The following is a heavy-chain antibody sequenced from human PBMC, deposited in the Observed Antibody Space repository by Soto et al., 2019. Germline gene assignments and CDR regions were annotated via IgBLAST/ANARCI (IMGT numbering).Heavy chain of an antibody. V-gene: IGHV3-7*03. J-gene: IGHJ4*02. CDR2: IKQDGSQR. CDR3: TRPTSGSYFH. CDR1: GFIFSSFW. Sequence: GGSLRLSCAASGFIFSSFWMSWVRQAPGKGLEWVANIKQDGSQRYYVDSVKGRFTISRDNAKNSLYLQMNSLRAEDTAVYYCTRPTSGSYFHWGQGTLVTVSS. D-gene: IGHD1-26*01.